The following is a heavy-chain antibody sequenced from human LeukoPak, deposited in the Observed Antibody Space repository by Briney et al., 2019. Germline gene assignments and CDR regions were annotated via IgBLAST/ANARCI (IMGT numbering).Heavy chain of an antibody. CDR2: INPNSGGT. Sequence: ASVKVSCKASGYTFTGYYMHWVRQAPGQGLEWMGWINPNSGGTNYAQKFQGWVTMTRDTSISTAYMELSSLRSEDTAVYYCAREEVRGVIPWYFDYWGQGTLVTVSS. J-gene: IGHJ4*02. V-gene: IGHV1-2*04. CDR3: AREEVRGVIPWYFDY. D-gene: IGHD3-10*01. CDR1: GYTFTGYY.